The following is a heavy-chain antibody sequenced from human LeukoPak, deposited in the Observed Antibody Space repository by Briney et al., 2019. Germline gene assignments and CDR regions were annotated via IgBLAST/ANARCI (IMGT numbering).Heavy chain of an antibody. D-gene: IGHD6-13*01. Sequence: GGSLRLSCAAYGFTFSNYWMSWVRQAPGKGLEWVSVIYSGGSTYYADSVKGRFTISRDNSKNTLYLQMNSLRAEDTAVYYCARDRYSSSWYSLDYWGQGTLVTVSS. J-gene: IGHJ4*02. CDR2: IYSGGST. V-gene: IGHV3-66*01. CDR1: GFTFSNYW. CDR3: ARDRYSSSWYSLDY.